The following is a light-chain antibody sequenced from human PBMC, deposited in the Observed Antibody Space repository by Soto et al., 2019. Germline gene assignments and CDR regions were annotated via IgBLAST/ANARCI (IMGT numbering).Light chain of an antibody. CDR3: CSYAGSYNVGV. V-gene: IGLV2-11*01. J-gene: IGLJ3*02. CDR2: DVT. CDR1: SSNIGGNS. Sequence: QSVMTQPPSVSAAPAQTVTIPCPGSSSNIGGNSVPWYQQHPGKAPKLTIYDVTKRTSGVPNRFSGAKSGNSASLTISGLRAEDEADYYCCSYAGSYNVGVFGGGTKVTVL.